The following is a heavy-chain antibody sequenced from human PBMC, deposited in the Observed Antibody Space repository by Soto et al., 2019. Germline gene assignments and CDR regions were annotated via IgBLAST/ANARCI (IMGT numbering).Heavy chain of an antibody. CDR1: GYTFTSYG. D-gene: IGHD3-22*01. V-gene: IGHV1-18*01. J-gene: IGHJ5*02. Sequence: QVQLVQSGAEVKKPGASVKVSCKASGYTFTSYGISWVRQAPGQGLEWMGWISAYNGNTNYAQKLQGRVTMTTDTYTSTAYMELRSLRSDDTAVYYCARVALYYYDSSDNWFDPWGQGTLVTVSS. CDR3: ARVALYYYDSSDNWFDP. CDR2: ISAYNGNT.